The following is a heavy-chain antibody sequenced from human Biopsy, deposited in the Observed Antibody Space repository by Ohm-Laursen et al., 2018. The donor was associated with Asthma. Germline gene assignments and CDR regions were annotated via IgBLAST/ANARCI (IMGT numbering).Heavy chain of an antibody. CDR1: GFSFDDCA. D-gene: IGHD3-22*01. Sequence: SLRLSCTASGFSFDDCAMHWVRQAPGKGLEWVSSISWNSGNIDYAVSVKGRFTISGDNAKNSLYLQMQSLRPEDTAFYYCAKSADYYDSTDYLDFWGRGTLVTVSS. CDR3: AKSADYYDSTDYLDF. CDR2: ISWNSGNI. V-gene: IGHV3-9*01. J-gene: IGHJ4*01.